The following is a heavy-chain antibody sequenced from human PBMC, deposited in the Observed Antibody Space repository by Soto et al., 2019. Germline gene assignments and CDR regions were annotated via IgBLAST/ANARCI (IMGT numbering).Heavy chain of an antibody. D-gene: IGHD2-21*01. CDR2: IKSNRDGGAT. CDR3: PPGTVCGGDCYSAVFAY. J-gene: IGHJ4*02. Sequence: EVQLVESGGGLVKPGESLRLSCAASGFTHAWMSWVRQAPGKGLEWVGRIKSNRDGGATDYAAPVRGRFTISRDDSKNTVYLQMTGLRTGDTAVYSGPPGTVCGGDCYSAVFAYWGRGPLVTVSS. V-gene: IGHV3-15*01. CDR1: GFTHAW.